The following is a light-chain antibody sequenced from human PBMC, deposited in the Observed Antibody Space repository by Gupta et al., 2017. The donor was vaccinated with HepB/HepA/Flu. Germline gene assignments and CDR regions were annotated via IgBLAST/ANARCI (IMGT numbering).Light chain of an antibody. J-gene: IGKJ3*01. Sequence: DIQMTQSPSSLSASLGDSVTITCQASQDINNFLNWYQQKPEKAPRPLIYDASTLETGVTSRFRGSGSGTEFTFTISSRQPEDIATDYCQQYNDLPPTFTFGPGTKVDVK. V-gene: IGKV1-33*01. CDR3: QQYNDLPPTFT. CDR1: QDINNF. CDR2: DAS.